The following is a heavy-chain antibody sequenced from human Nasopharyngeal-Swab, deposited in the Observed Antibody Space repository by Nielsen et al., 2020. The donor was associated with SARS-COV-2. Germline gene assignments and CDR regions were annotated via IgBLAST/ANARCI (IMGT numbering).Heavy chain of an antibody. CDR2: INPSGGST. CDR3: ARLIVAVPAAPNSYMDV. D-gene: IGHD2-2*01. J-gene: IGHJ6*03. Sequence: AAVKVSCKASGYTFTSYYMHWVRQAPGQGLEWMGIINPSGGSTSYAQKFQGRVTMTRDTSTSTVYMELSSLRSEDTAVYYCARLIVAVPAAPNSYMDVWGKGTTVTVSS. CDR1: GYTFTSYY. V-gene: IGHV1-46*01.